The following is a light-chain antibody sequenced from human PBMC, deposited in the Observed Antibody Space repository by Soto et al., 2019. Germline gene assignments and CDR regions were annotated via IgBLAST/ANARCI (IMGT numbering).Light chain of an antibody. CDR3: QQYDEWPLT. CDR1: QTVKTR. Sequence: DKVMTQSPATLSVSPGERATLSCRASQTVKTRLAWYQQKPGQAPRLLIYDAFTRATGIPARFSGSASGTDFTLTISSLQSEDFAVYYCQQYDEWPLTFGGGTKVEIK. CDR2: DAF. J-gene: IGKJ4*01. V-gene: IGKV3-15*01.